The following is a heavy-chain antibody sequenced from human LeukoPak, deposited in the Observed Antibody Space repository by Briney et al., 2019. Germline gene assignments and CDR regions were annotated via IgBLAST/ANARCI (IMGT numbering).Heavy chain of an antibody. D-gene: IGHD6-19*01. V-gene: IGHV3-33*01. CDR2: IWYNGKNK. CDR1: GFTFSTYA. Sequence: GGSLRLSCAASGFTFSTYAMHWVRQAPGKGLEWVAMIWYNGKNKHYADSVKGRFTISRDNSKNTLDLQMNSLRADDTAVYYCVRDPSNSGWAFDYWGQETLVTVSS. J-gene: IGHJ4*02. CDR3: VRDPSNSGWAFDY.